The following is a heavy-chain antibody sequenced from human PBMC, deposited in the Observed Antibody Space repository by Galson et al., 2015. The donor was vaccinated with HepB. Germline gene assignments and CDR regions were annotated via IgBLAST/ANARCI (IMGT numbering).Heavy chain of an antibody. CDR3: ARDVLKIGDLYYYYGMDV. Sequence: SLRLSCAASGFTFSSYAMHWVRQAPGKGLEWVAVISYDGSNKYYADSVKGRFTISRDNSKNTLYLQMNSLRAEDTAVYYCARDVLKIGDLYYYYGMDVWGQGATVTVSS. J-gene: IGHJ6*02. CDR1: GFTFSSYA. CDR2: ISYDGSNK. V-gene: IGHV3-30*04. D-gene: IGHD3-10*01.